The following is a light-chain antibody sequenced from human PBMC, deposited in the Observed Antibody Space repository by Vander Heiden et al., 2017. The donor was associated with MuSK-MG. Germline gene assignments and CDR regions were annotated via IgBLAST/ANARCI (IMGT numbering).Light chain of an antibody. Sequence: DIPLTQSPSLLSASVGDRVTITCRASQGISSYLAWYQQKPGKAPKLLIYAASTLQSGVPSRFSGSGSGTEFTLTISSLQTEDFATYYCQQLNRYPPFTFGPGTKVEIK. V-gene: IGKV1-9*01. J-gene: IGKJ3*01. CDR2: AAS. CDR3: QQLNRYPPFT. CDR1: QGISSY.